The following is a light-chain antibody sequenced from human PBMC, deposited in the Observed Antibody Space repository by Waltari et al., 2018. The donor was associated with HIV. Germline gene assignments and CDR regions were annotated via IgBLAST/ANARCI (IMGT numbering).Light chain of an antibody. V-gene: IGLV2-11*01. CDR3: SSYAGSYTFWV. Sequence: QSALTQPRSVSGSPGQSVTISCTGTSSDVVGYNYVSWYQQHPGNAPTVMILYVSKRPSGVSDRFSGSRSGNTASLTISGLQAEDEADYYCSSYAGSYTFWVFGGGTKLTVL. CDR1: SSDVVGYNY. CDR2: YVS. J-gene: IGLJ3*02.